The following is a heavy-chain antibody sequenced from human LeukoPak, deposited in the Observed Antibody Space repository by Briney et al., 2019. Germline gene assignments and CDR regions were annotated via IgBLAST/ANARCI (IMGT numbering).Heavy chain of an antibody. CDR2: IYHSGST. D-gene: IGHD3-3*01. V-gene: IGHV4-38-2*02. J-gene: IGHJ6*03. CDR3: APLCGDGNPADYYYYMDV. Sequence: SETLSLTCTVSGYSISSGYYWGWIRQPPGKGLEWIGSIYHSGSTYYNPSLKSRVTISVDTSKNQFSLKLSSVTAADTAVYYCAPLCGDGNPADYYYYMDVWGKGTTVTVSS. CDR1: GYSISSGYY.